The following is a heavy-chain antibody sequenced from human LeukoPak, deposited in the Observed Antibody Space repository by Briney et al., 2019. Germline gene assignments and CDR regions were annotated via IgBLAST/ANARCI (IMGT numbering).Heavy chain of an antibody. V-gene: IGHV1-2*02. D-gene: IGHD1-26*01. CDR2: INPNSGGT. CDR3: ARGVSGIYYYYYMDV. Sequence: ASVKVSCKASGYTFTVYYMHWVRQAPGQGLEWRGWINPNSGGTNYAQKFQGRVTMTRDTSISTAYMELSRLRSDDTAVYYCARGVSGIYYYYYMDVWGKGTTVTVSS. CDR1: GYTFTVYY. J-gene: IGHJ6*03.